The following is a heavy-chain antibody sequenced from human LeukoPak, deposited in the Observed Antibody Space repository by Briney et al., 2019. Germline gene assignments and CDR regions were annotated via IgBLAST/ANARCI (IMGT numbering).Heavy chain of an antibody. J-gene: IGHJ3*01. D-gene: IGHD5-12*01. Sequence: SVKVSCKASGGTFSSYTISWVRQAPGQGLEWMGRIIPILGIANYAQKFQGRVTITADKSTSTAYMELSSLRSEDTAVYYCASPVDIVATYAFDVWGQGTMVTVSS. CDR2: IIPILGIA. CDR1: GGTFSSYT. CDR3: ASPVDIVATYAFDV. V-gene: IGHV1-69*02.